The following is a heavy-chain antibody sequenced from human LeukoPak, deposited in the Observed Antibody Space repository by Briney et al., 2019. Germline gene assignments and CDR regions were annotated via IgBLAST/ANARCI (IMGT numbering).Heavy chain of an antibody. D-gene: IGHD3-22*01. Sequence: ASVKVSCKVSGYTLTELSMHWVRQAPGKGPEWMGGFDPEDGETIYAQKFQGRVTMTEDTSTDTAYMELSSLRSEDTAVYYCATGDSSGYYFDYWGQGTLVTVSS. V-gene: IGHV1-24*01. CDR1: GYTLTELS. CDR2: FDPEDGET. CDR3: ATGDSSGYYFDY. J-gene: IGHJ4*02.